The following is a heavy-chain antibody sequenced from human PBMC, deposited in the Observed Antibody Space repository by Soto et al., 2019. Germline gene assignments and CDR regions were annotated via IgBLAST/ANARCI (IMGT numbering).Heavy chain of an antibody. CDR1: GGSFRNYY. J-gene: IGHJ6*02. CDR3: ARAPPGPSPRWDV. V-gene: IGHV4-34*01. Sequence: SETLSLTCGVYGGSFRNYYWIWVRQPPGKGLEWIGEVNHSGEATYNPSLKSRVTLSVDRSKNQFSLNLTSVTAADTAMYYCARAPPGPSPRWDVWGQGTTVTVSS. D-gene: IGHD3-10*01. CDR2: VNHSGEA.